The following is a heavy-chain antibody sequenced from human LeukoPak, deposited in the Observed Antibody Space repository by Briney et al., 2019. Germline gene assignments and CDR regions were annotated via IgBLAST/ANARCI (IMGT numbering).Heavy chain of an antibody. J-gene: IGHJ4*02. D-gene: IGHD1-26*01. CDR1: GGSISSSNW. CDR2: IYHSGST. CDR3: ARLQWELRHIDY. Sequence: SGTLSLTCAVSGGSISSSNWWSWVRQPPGKGLEWIGEIYHSGSTNYNPSLKSRVTISVGKSKNQFSLKLSSVTAADTAVYYCARLQWELRHIDYWGQGTLVTVSS. V-gene: IGHV4-4*02.